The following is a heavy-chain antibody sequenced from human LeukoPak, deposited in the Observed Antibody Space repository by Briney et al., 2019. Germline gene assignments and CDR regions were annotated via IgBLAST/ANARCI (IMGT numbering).Heavy chain of an antibody. V-gene: IGHV1-69*13. CDR1: GGTFSSNT. J-gene: IGHJ3*02. CDR3: ARVWSSGGSCYSSRGAFDI. Sequence: SVKISCKASGGTFSSNTISRVRQAHAQGLECKGVIIPIFGTANYAQKYQGRVTITADEATSTAYMELSSLRYEDTAVYYCARVWSSGGSCYSSRGAFDIWGQGTMVTVSS. D-gene: IGHD2-15*01. CDR2: IIPIFGTA.